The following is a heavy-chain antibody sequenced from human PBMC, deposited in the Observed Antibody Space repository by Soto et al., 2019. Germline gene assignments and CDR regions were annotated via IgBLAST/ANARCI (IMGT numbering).Heavy chain of an antibody. J-gene: IGHJ6*02. D-gene: IGHD6-19*01. CDR3: ASDRSSGWDQGYGMDV. V-gene: IGHV4-59*01. CDR1: GGSISTYY. Sequence: NPSETLSLTCTVSGGSISTYYWSWIRQPPGKGLEWIGYIYYSGSTSYNPSLKSRVTISVDTSKNQFSLKLRSVTAADTAVYYCASDRSSGWDQGYGMDVWGQGTTVTVS. CDR2: IYYSGST.